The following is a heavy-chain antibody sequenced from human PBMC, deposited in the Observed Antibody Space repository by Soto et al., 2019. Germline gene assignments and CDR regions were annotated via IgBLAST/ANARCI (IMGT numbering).Heavy chain of an antibody. Sequence: PGESLKISCKGSGYSFTNYWITWVRQMPGKGLEWMGRIDPSDSYTKYSPSFQGHVSISVDKSISIAYLQWSSLKASDTAMYYCGRRAGYSNSLDFDYWGQGTLVTVSS. J-gene: IGHJ4*02. CDR3: GRRAGYSNSLDFDY. CDR2: IDPSDSYT. V-gene: IGHV5-10-1*01. CDR1: GYSFTNYW. D-gene: IGHD5-18*01.